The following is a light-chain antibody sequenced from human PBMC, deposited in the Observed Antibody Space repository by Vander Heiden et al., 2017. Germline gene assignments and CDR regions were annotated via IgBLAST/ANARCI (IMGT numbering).Light chain of an antibody. CDR1: QSISTY. Sequence: DIQMTQSPSSLSASVGDRITITCRASQSISTYFNWYQQKPGKAPKFLIYAVSSLQSGVPSRFSGSGSGTDFTLTISSLQPEDIATYYCQQSYSAPYTFGQGTKLEI. J-gene: IGKJ2*01. CDR3: QQSYSAPYT. V-gene: IGKV1-39*01. CDR2: AVS.